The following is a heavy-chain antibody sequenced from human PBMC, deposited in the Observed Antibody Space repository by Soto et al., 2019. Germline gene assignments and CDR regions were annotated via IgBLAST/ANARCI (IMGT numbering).Heavy chain of an antibody. V-gene: IGHV1-69*01. D-gene: IGHD3-22*01. CDR2: IIPIFGTA. Sequence: QVQLVQSGAEVKQPGSSVKVSCKASGGTFSSYAISWVRQAPGQGLEWMGGIIPIFGTANYAQKFQGRVTITADESTSTAYMELSSLRSEDTAVYYCARVLRYYYDSSGYYTGFDYWGQGTLVTVSS. CDR3: ARVLRYYYDSSGYYTGFDY. CDR1: GGTFSSYA. J-gene: IGHJ4*02.